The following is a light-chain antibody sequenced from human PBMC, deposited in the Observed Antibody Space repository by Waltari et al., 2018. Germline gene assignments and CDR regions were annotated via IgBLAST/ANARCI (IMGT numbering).Light chain of an antibody. CDR3: SSYISSDTLEL. J-gene: IGLJ2*01. V-gene: IGLV2-14*03. Sequence: HSALTQPASVSGSPGQSITISCTGTSSDVGGYNYVSWYQQHPGKAPKLMIFDVSYPPSGILNRFSGSNTCNTSSLTISGLQAEDEADYYCSSYISSDTLELFGGGTSLTVL. CDR2: DVS. CDR1: SSDVGGYNY.